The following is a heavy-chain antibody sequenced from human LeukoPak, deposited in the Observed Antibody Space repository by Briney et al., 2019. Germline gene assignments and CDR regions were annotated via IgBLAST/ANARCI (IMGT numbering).Heavy chain of an antibody. Sequence: PGGSLRLSCAASGFTFSNYWMSWVRQAPGKGLEWVANIKQDESEKYYVDSVKGRFTISRDNAKNSLFLQMNSLRAEDTAVYYCARGKRWEHPFDYWGRGTLVTVSS. CDR3: ARGKRWEHPFDY. CDR2: IKQDESEK. V-gene: IGHV3-7*01. CDR1: GFTFSNYW. D-gene: IGHD1-26*01. J-gene: IGHJ4*02.